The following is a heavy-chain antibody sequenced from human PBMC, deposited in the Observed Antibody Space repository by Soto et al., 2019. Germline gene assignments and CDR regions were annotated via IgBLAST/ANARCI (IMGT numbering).Heavy chain of an antibody. CDR2: IIPAFGTA. D-gene: IGHD2-2*01. J-gene: IGHJ4*02. Sequence: QVQLVQSGAEVKNPGSSVKVSCKTSGGTFNSYLIDWVRQAPGQGLEWMGGIIPAFGTAKYAQKFQGRVTITAAKSTTTAYMEVRTLTSEDTAVYYCARGLDQPPVGLYFDTWGQGTLVTVSS. V-gene: IGHV1-69*06. CDR1: GGTFNSYL. CDR3: ARGLDQPPVGLYFDT.